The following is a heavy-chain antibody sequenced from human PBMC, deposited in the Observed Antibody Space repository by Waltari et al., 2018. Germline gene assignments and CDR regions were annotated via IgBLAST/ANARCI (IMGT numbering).Heavy chain of an antibody. Sequence: QLQLQESGPGLVKPSETLSLTCTVSGGSISSSSYYWGWIRQPPGKGLEWIGSIYYSGSTYYNPSLKSRVTISVDTSKNQFSLKLSSVTAADTAVYYCARDRAVAGNYFDYWGQGTLVTVSS. D-gene: IGHD6-19*01. CDR2: IYYSGST. V-gene: IGHV4-39*02. CDR1: GGSISSSSYY. CDR3: ARDRAVAGNYFDY. J-gene: IGHJ4*02.